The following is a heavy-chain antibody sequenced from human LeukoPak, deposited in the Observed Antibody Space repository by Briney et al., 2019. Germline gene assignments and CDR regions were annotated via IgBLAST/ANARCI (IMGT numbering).Heavy chain of an antibody. V-gene: IGHV4-31*03. D-gene: IGHD3-22*01. Sequence: SETLSLTCTVSGGSISSGGYYWSWIRQHPGKGLEWIGYIYYSGSTYYNPSLKSRVTISVDTSKNQFSLKLSSVTAADTAVYYCARGGYYYDSSGYYASTLFDYWGQGTLVTVSS. CDR3: ARGGYYYDSSGYYASTLFDY. CDR2: IYYSGST. J-gene: IGHJ4*02. CDR1: GGSISSGGYY.